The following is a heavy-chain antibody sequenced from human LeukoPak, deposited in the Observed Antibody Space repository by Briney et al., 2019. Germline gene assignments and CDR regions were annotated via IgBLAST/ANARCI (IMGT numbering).Heavy chain of an antibody. V-gene: IGHV3-66*01. J-gene: IGHJ4*02. CDR3: AREVEYYDSSGYFDY. CDR2: IYSGGST. CDR1: GFTFSRYA. Sequence: GGSLRLSCAASGFTFSRYAMSWVRQAPGKGLECVSVIYSGGSTYYADSVKGRFTISRDNSKNTLYLQMNSLRAEDTAVYYCAREVEYYDSSGYFDYWGQGTLVTVSS. D-gene: IGHD3-22*01.